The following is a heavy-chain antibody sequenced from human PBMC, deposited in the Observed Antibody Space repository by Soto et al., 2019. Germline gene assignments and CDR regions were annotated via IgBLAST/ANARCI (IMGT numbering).Heavy chain of an antibody. CDR3: TREPDYDILTGFQY. V-gene: IGHV1-69*12. J-gene: IGHJ3*01. Sequence: QVQLVQSGAEVKKPGSSLKVSCKASGGTFSSYAISWVRQAPGQGLEWMGGIIPVFRTTNYAPKFQGRVTITADESTSTAYMQLSSLRSEDTAVYYCTREPDYDILTGFQYWGQGTMVTVSS. CDR2: IIPVFRTT. CDR1: GGTFSSYA. D-gene: IGHD3-9*01.